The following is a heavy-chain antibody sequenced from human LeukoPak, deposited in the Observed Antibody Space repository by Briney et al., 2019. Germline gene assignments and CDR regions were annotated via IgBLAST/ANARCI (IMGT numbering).Heavy chain of an antibody. CDR2: INPNSGST. V-gene: IGHV1-2*02. Sequence: ASVKVSCKASGYTFTGYYMHWVRQAPGQGLEWMGWINPNSGSTNYAQKFQGRATMTRDTSISTAYMELSRLRSDDTAVYYCASLLGYCSGGSCSPYYFDYWGQGTLVTVSS. CDR3: ASLLGYCSGGSCSPYYFDY. CDR1: GYTFTGYY. J-gene: IGHJ4*02. D-gene: IGHD2-15*01.